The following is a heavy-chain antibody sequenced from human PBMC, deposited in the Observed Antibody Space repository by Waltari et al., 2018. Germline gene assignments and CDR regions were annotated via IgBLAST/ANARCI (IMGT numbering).Heavy chain of an antibody. J-gene: IGHJ4*02. V-gene: IGHV4-59*11. CDR2: IYYSGRT. CDR3: AGTNIVGAMGPRYFDY. Sequence: QVQLQESGPGLVKPSETLSLTCTVSGGSISSHYWSWIRQPPGKGLEWIGYIYYSGRTNYNPSLKSRVTISVDTSKNQFSLKLSSVTAADTAVYYCAGTNIVGAMGPRYFDYWGQGTLVTVSS. D-gene: IGHD1-26*01. CDR1: GGSISSHY.